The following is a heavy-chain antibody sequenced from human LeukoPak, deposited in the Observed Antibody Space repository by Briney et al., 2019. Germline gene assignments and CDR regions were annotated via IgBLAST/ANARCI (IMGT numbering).Heavy chain of an antibody. CDR1: GYTFTSYG. J-gene: IGHJ6*02. D-gene: IGHD3-3*01. Sequence: ASVKVSCKASGYTFTSYGISWVRQAPGQGLEWMGWISAYNGNTNYAQKLQDRVTMTTDTSTSTAYMELRSLRSDDTAVYYCARDQIHDFWSGYQPTYYYYGMDVWGQGTTVTVSS. CDR3: ARDQIHDFWSGYQPTYYYYGMDV. V-gene: IGHV1-18*01. CDR2: ISAYNGNT.